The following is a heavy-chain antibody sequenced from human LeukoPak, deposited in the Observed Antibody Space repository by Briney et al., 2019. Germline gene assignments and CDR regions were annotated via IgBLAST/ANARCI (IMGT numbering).Heavy chain of an antibody. CDR3: AKVDSSSWYYFDY. V-gene: IGHV3-30*18. CDR1: GFTFSSYG. CDR2: ISYDGTNK. J-gene: IGHJ4*02. Sequence: GRSLTLSCAASGFTFSSYGMHWVRQAPGKGLEWVAVISYDGTNKYYTDSVKGRFTISTGNCKNALYLRMNRLRAKHPAVYDCAKVDSSSWYYFDYWGQGTLVTVSS. D-gene: IGHD6-13*01.